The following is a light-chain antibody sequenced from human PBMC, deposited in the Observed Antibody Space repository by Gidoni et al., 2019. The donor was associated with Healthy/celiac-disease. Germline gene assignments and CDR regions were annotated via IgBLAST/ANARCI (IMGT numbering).Light chain of an antibody. CDR2: AAS. V-gene: IGKV1-39*01. CDR3: QQSYSTPVT. CDR1: QSISIY. J-gene: IGKJ5*01. Sequence: DIQLPQSPSSLSASVGDRVTITCRASQSISIYLNWYQKKPGKAPKLLIYAASSLQSGVQSRFSGSGYGTDFNITISSLKPEDFANYYCQQSYSTPVTFGQGTRLEIK.